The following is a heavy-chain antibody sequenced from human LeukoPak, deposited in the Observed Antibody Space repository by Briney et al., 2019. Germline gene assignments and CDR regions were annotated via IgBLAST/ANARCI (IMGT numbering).Heavy chain of an antibody. J-gene: IGHJ4*02. Sequence: SQTLSLTCTVSGGSISSGGDYWNWIRQHPGKGLECIGYICYSGSTCYNPSLQSRVTISVDTSKNQFSLKLRSVTAADTAVYYCASAYCTTTYCYIDYWGQGTLVTVSS. CDR2: ICYSGST. CDR1: GGSISSGGDY. D-gene: IGHD2-2*02. V-gene: IGHV4-31*03. CDR3: ASAYCTTTYCYIDY.